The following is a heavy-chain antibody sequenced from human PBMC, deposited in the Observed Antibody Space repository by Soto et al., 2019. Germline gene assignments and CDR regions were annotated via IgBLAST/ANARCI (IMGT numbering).Heavy chain of an antibody. V-gene: IGHV4-34*01. CDR1: GGSVSGANYY. Sequence: SETLSLTCAVYGGSVSGANYYWSWIRQPPGKGLEWIGEMSHSGGTHFNTSLKSRVTISVDTSTKQFSLKMSSVTAADTALYYFARVERGTATTVVDAFDIWGPGTMVTVSS. J-gene: IGHJ3*02. D-gene: IGHD1-1*01. CDR2: MSHSGGT. CDR3: ARVERGTATTVVDAFDI.